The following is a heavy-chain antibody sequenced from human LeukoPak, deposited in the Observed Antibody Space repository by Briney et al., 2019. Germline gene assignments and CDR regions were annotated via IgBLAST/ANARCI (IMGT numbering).Heavy chain of an antibody. CDR3: ARRGNTYGDYGLIDY. V-gene: IGHV4-59*12. Sequence: SETLSLTCTVSGGSISSYYWSWIRQPPGKGLEWIGYIYHSGSTYYNPSLKSRVTISVDRSKNQFSLKLSSVTAADTAVYYCARRGNTYGDYGLIDYWGQGTLVTVSS. D-gene: IGHD4-17*01. CDR1: GGSISSYY. CDR2: IYHSGST. J-gene: IGHJ4*02.